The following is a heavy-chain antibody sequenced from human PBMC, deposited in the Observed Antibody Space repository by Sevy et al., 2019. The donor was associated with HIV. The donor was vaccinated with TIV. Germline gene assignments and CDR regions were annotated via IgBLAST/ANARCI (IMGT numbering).Heavy chain of an antibody. D-gene: IGHD6-13*01. CDR2: IWYDGSNK. V-gene: IGHV3-33*01. CDR1: GFTFSSYG. J-gene: IGHJ4*02. Sequence: GGSLRLSCAASGFTFSSYGMHWVRQAPGKGLEWVAVIWYDGSNKYYADSVKGRFTISRDNSKNTLYLQMNSLRAEDTAVYYCARDDSWWLRSTARIAAPGEGYWGQGTLVTVSS. CDR3: ARDDSWWLRSTARIAAPGEGY.